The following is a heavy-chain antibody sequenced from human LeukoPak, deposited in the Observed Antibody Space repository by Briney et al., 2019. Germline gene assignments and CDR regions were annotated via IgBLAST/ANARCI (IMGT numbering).Heavy chain of an antibody. CDR2: INPNSGGT. Sequence: ASVKVSCKASGYTFTGYYTHWVRQAPGQGLEWMGWINPNSGGTNYAQKFQGRVTMTRDTSISTAYMELSRLRSDDTAVYYCARDLGSTSSFDYWGQGTLVTVSS. V-gene: IGHV1-2*02. CDR1: GYTFTGYY. J-gene: IGHJ4*02. D-gene: IGHD2-2*01. CDR3: ARDLGSTSSFDY.